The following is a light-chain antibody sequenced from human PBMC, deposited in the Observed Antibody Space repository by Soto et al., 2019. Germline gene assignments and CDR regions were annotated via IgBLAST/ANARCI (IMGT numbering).Light chain of an antibody. Sequence: DIVLTQSPATLSLSPGERATLSCRASQSVSKWLVWYQQKPGQAPRLLIYDASTRASDIPARFSGSGSGTDFTPTISSLEPDDFAVYYCQHRANWPLTFGGGTKVEIK. CDR2: DAS. J-gene: IGKJ4*01. CDR1: QSVSKW. V-gene: IGKV3-11*01. CDR3: QHRANWPLT.